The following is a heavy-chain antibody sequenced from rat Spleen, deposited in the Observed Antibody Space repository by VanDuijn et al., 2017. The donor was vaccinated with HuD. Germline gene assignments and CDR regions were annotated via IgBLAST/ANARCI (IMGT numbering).Heavy chain of an antibody. CDR3: ARHEDYGGYSKDYFEY. CDR2: ITYDGRTT. CDR1: EFTFNKFW. J-gene: IGHJ2*01. V-gene: IGHV5-31*01. Sequence: EVQLVESDGGLVQPGRSLKLSCVASEFTFNKFWMTWIRQAPGKGLEWVATITYDGRTTYYRDSVKGRFTISRDDAKSTLYLQMDSLRSEDTATYYCARHEDYGGYSKDYFEYWGQGVMVTVSS. D-gene: IGHD1-11*01.